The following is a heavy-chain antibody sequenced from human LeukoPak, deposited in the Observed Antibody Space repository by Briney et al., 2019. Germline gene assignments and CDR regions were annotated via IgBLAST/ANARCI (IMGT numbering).Heavy chain of an antibody. D-gene: IGHD6-13*01. CDR3: ARARPRQLAYYYYYGMDV. J-gene: IGHJ6*02. CDR2: ISAYNGNT. CDR1: GYTFTSYG. Sequence: GASVKVSCKASGYTFTSYGVSWVRQAPGQGLEWMGWISAYNGNTNYAQKLQGRVTMTTDTSTSTAYMELRSLRSDDTAVYYCARARPRQLAYYYYYGMDVWGQGTTVTVSS. V-gene: IGHV1-18*01.